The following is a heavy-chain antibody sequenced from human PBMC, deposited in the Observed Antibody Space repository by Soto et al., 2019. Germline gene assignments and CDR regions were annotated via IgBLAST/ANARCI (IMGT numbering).Heavy chain of an antibody. V-gene: IGHV4-34*01. CDR1: GGSFSGYY. D-gene: IGHD1-7*01. J-gene: IGHJ5*02. CDR3: ARDSKWNYGAVGNWFDP. Sequence: QVQLQQWGAGLLRPSETLSLTCAVYGGSFSGYYWSWIRQPPGKGLEWIGEINHSGSTNYNPSLNGRVTISVDTSKNQYSLKLSSVTAADTAVYYCARDSKWNYGAVGNWFDPWGQGTLVTVSS. CDR2: INHSGST.